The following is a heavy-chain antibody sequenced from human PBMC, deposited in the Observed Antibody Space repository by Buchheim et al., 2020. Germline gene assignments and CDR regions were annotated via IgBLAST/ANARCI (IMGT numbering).Heavy chain of an antibody. CDR2: ISYDGSNK. V-gene: IGHV3-30*04. CDR3: ARDSKDIVVVVAATSNYYYGMDV. CDR1: GFTFSSYA. Sequence: QVQPVESGGGVVQPGRSLRLSCAASGFTFSSYAMHWVRQAPGKGLEWVAVISYDGSNKYYADSVKGRFTISRDNSKNTLYLQMNSLRAEDMAVYYCARDSKDIVVVVAATSNYYYGMDVWGQGTT. J-gene: IGHJ6*02. D-gene: IGHD2-15*01.